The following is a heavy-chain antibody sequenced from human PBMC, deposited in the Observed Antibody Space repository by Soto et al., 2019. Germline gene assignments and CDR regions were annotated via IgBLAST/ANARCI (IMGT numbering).Heavy chain of an antibody. D-gene: IGHD1-7*01. V-gene: IGHV1-18*01. J-gene: IGHJ6*02. Sequence: GASVKVSCKASGYTFTSYGISWVRQAPGQGLEWMGWISAYNGNTNYAQKLQGRVTMTTDTSTSTAYMELRSLRSDDTAVYYCASFGITGTTLYYGMDVWGQGTTVTVSS. CDR2: ISAYNGNT. CDR3: ASFGITGTTLYYGMDV. CDR1: GYTFTSYG.